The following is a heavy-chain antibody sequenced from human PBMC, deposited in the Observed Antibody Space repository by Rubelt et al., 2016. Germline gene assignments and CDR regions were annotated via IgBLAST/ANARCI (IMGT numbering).Heavy chain of an antibody. CDR1: GGSISSSSYY. D-gene: IGHD3-22*01. Sequence: QLQLQESGPGLVKPSGTLSLTCTVSGGSISSSSYYWGWIRQPPGQGLEWTGSIYYSGSTYYNPSLKSRVTIAVDTSRNQFSRKVSSVTAADTAVYYCASGYDSSGYYYPDRKENWFDPWGQGTLVTVSS. CDR2: IYYSGST. V-gene: IGHV4-39*01. J-gene: IGHJ5*02. CDR3: ASGYDSSGYYYPDRKENWFDP.